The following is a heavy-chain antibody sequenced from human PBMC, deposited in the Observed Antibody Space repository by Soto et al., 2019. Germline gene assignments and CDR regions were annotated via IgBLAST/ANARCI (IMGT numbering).Heavy chain of an antibody. V-gene: IGHV1-2*02. Sequence: ASVKVSCKASGYTFTGYYMHWVRQAPGQGLEWMGWINPNSGGTNYAQKFQGRVTMTRDTSISTAYMELSRLRSDDTAVYYCVRMGGGSYYYDSSGYLDAFDIWGQGTMVTVSS. CDR1: GYTFTGYY. CDR2: INPNSGGT. D-gene: IGHD3-22*01. J-gene: IGHJ3*02. CDR3: VRMGGGSYYYDSSGYLDAFDI.